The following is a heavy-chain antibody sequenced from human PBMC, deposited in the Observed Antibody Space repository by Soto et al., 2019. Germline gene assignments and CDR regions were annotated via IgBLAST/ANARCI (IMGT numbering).Heavy chain of an antibody. J-gene: IGHJ5*02. D-gene: IGHD1-26*01. CDR2: INPHGGST. V-gene: IGHV1-46*01. Sequence: ASVKVSCKAPRDTFTSYYINWVRQAPGQGLEWMGVINPHGGSTAYAQKFKGRVTLTRDTSASTVYMEVSSLTSEDTAMYYCARSSGGNFGIIIEGTDWSAPWGQGTLVTVSS. CDR3: ARSSGGNFGIIIEGTDWSAP. CDR1: RDTFTSYY.